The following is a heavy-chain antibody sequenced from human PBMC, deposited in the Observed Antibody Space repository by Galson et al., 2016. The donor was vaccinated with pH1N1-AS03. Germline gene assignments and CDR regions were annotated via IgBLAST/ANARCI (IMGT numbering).Heavy chain of an antibody. CDR1: GFTFSNYG. J-gene: IGHJ3*01. CDR2: ISSGNT. D-gene: IGHD1-26*01. V-gene: IGHV3-66*01. Sequence: SLRLSCAASGFTFSNYGMSWVRQAPGKGLEWVSDISSGNTYHADSVKGRSTISRDSLQNTLDLQMNSLSAEDSAVYFCARETIRAGEFDLWGRGTVVTVSS. CDR3: ARETIRAGEFDL.